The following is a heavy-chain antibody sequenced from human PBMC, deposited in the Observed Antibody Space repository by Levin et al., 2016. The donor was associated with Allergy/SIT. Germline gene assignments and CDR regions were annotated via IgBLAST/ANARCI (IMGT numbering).Heavy chain of an antibody. J-gene: IGHJ4*02. CDR1: GDRFTDYS. D-gene: IGHD2-2*01. CDR3: ARGKSHCRETSCYDYFDY. Sequence: ASVKVSCKASGDRFTDYSMHWVRQAPGQRLEWMGWINLFSGVAQYAEKFRGGVTLTSDTSITTAYMEVSRLRSDDTALYYCARGKSHCRETSCYDYFDYWGQGTLVTVSS. V-gene: IGHV1-2*02. CDR2: INLFSGVA.